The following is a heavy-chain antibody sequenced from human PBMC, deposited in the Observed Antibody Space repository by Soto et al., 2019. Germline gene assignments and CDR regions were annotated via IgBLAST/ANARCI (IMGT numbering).Heavy chain of an antibody. CDR3: ARVESVNRAFDI. V-gene: IGHV1-69*01. J-gene: IGHJ3*02. CDR1: GGTFSSYA. CDR2: IIPIFGTA. Sequence: SVNVSFKASGGTFSSYAISWVRQAPGQGLGLMGGIIPIFGTANYAQKFKGRVTIAADESTSTAYMELSSLRSEDTDVSYCARVESVNRAFDICGQGTMVTVSS.